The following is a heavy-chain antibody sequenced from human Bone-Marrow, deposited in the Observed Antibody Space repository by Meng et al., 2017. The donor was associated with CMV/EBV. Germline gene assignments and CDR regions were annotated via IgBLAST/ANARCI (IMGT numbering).Heavy chain of an antibody. Sequence: SETLSLTCTVSGVSINSFHWSWIRQPPGKGLEWIGYIYYSGSTNYNPSLKSRVTISVDTSKNQFSLKLSSVTAADTAVYYCARASPGYYYYYGMDVWGQGTTVTVSS. CDR2: IYYSGST. CDR1: GVSINSFH. CDR3: ARASPGYYYYYGMDV. V-gene: IGHV4-59*01. J-gene: IGHJ6*02.